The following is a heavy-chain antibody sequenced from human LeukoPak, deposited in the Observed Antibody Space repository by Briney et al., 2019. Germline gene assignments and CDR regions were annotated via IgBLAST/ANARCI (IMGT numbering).Heavy chain of an antibody. CDR3: ARDHYGDYRHNY. Sequence: GGSLRLSCAASGFTFSSYSMNWVRQAPGKGLEWVSSISSSSSYIYYADSVKGRFTISRDNAKNSLYLQMNSLRAEDTAAYYCARDHYGDYRHNYWGQGTLVTVSS. CDR2: ISSSSSYI. V-gene: IGHV3-21*01. CDR1: GFTFSSYS. J-gene: IGHJ4*02. D-gene: IGHD4-17*01.